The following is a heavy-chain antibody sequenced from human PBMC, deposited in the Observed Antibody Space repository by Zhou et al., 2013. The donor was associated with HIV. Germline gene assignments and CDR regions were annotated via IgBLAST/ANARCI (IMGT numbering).Heavy chain of an antibody. CDR2: IIPVYGAT. D-gene: IGHD6-19*01. CDR1: GGTFSSFA. Sequence: QVQLVQSGAEVKKPGSSVKVSCKASGGTFSSFAFSWVRQAPGQGLEWMGGIIPVYGATNYVQKFQGRVTITTDESTSTVYMELSSLRSEDTAVYYCASGVEGIAVAGTSAFDYWGQGTLVTVSS. CDR3: ASGVEGIAVAGTSAFDY. V-gene: IGHV1-69*05. J-gene: IGHJ4*02.